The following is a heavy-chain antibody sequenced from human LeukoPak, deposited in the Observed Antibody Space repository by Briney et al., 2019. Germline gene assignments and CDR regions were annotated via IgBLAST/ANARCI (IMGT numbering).Heavy chain of an antibody. CDR1: GFTVSSNY. Sequence: PGGSLRLSCAASGFTVSSNYMSWVRQAPGKGLEWVSVIYSGGNTFYADSVKGRFTIPRDNSKNTLYLQMGSLRAEDMAVYYCARVSYSSSWYGRGYYYYYMDVWGKGTTVTISS. CDR2: IYSGGNT. D-gene: IGHD6-13*01. V-gene: IGHV3-66*01. CDR3: ARVSYSSSWYGRGYYYYYMDV. J-gene: IGHJ6*03.